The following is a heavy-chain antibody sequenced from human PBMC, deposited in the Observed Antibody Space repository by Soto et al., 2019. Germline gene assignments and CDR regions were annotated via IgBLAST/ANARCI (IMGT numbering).Heavy chain of an antibody. V-gene: IGHV1-69*06. CDR3: ARVRITMVRGVTGAGDY. J-gene: IGHJ4*02. CDR1: GGTFCSYA. D-gene: IGHD3-10*01. CDR2: IIPIFGTA. Sequence: QVQLVQSGAEVKKPGSSVKVSCKASGGTFCSYAISWVRQAPGLGLEWMGGIIPIFGTANYAQKFQGRVTITADKSTSTAYMELSSLISEDTAVYYCARVRITMVRGVTGAGDYWGQGTLVTVSS.